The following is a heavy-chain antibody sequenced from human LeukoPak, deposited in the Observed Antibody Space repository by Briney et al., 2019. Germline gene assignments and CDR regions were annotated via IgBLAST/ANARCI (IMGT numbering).Heavy chain of an antibody. Sequence: SQTLSLTCTVSGGSISGGDFYWSWIRQSPGRGLEWIGYIYYSGSTYYNPSLKSRVTISVDTSKNQFSLNLSSVTATDTAMYYCAREQLVGSRYFDYWGQGTLVTVSS. J-gene: IGHJ4*02. V-gene: IGHV4-30-4*01. CDR2: IYYSGST. CDR3: AREQLVGSRYFDY. D-gene: IGHD6-6*01. CDR1: GGSISGGDFY.